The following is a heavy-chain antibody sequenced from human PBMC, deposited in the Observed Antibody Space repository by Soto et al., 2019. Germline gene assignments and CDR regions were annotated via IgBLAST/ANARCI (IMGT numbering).Heavy chain of an antibody. Sequence: GGSLRLSCEAFGFTFSSYGMHWVRQAPGKGLEWVAVISYDGSKKYYADSVKGRFTISRDNSKNTLYLQMNSLRAEDRAVYYCANVEGGAYPDFDLWGQGTLVPVSS. J-gene: IGHJ4*02. CDR3: ANVEGGAYPDFDL. V-gene: IGHV3-30*18. D-gene: IGHD1-26*01. CDR2: ISYDGSKK. CDR1: GFTFSSYG.